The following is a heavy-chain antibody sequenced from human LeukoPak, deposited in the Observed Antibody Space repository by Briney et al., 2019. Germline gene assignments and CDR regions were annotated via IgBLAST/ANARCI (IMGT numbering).Heavy chain of an antibody. CDR2: IYHSGST. V-gene: IGHV4-30-2*01. D-gene: IGHD5-18*01. J-gene: IGHJ4*02. Sequence: SETLSLTCAVSGGSISSGGYSWSWIRQPPGKGLEWIGYIYHSGSTYYNPSLKSRVTISVDRSKNQFSLKLSSVTAAATAVYYCARGVRYSYGRKYYFDYWGQGTLVTVSS. CDR3: ARGVRYSYGRKYYFDY. CDR1: GGSISSGGYS.